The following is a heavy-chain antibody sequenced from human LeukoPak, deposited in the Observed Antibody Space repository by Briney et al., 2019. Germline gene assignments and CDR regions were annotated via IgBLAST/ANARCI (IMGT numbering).Heavy chain of an antibody. J-gene: IGHJ4*02. V-gene: IGHV1-69*05. CDR1: GGTFSSYA. CDR3: ATHVLRFLEWLSGPLDY. D-gene: IGHD3-3*01. Sequence: ASVKVSCKASGGTFSSYAISWVRQAPGQGLEWMGGIIPIFGTANYAQKFQGRVTITTDESTCTAYMELSSLRSEDTAVYYCATHVLRFLEWLSGPLDYWGQGTLVTVSS. CDR2: IIPIFGTA.